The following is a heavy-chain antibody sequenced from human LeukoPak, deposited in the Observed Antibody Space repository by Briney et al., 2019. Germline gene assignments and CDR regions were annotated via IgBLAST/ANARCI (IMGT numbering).Heavy chain of an antibody. J-gene: IGHJ4*02. CDR3: ARHPSYSSGWYGEDY. D-gene: IGHD6-19*01. CDR2: IYYSGST. V-gene: IGHV4-59*08. CDR1: GGSISSYY. Sequence: SETLSLTCTVSGGSISSYYWSWIRQPPGKGLEWIGYIYYSGSTNYNPSLKSRVTISVDTSKNQFSLKPSSVTAADTAVYYCARHPSYSSGWYGEDYWGQGTLVTVSS.